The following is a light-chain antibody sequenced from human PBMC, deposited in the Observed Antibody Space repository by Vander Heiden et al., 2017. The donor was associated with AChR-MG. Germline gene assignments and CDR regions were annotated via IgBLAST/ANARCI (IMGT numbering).Light chain of an antibody. Sequence: SYVLTQPPSVSVAPGESDRIHGGGDNIGSKSVNGDQQKPGQAPVLVIFYDSDWPSGVPERFSGSNSGNTATLTVDRVEAGDEADYYCQVWNSGDDQWVFGGGTKLTVL. CDR1: NIGSKS. CDR3: QVWNSGDDQWV. CDR2: YDS. V-gene: IGLV3-21*04. J-gene: IGLJ3*02.